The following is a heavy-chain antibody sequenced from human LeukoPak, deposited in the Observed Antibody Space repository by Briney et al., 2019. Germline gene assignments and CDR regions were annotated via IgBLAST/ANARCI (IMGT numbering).Heavy chain of an antibody. V-gene: IGHV4-61*02. D-gene: IGHD6-19*01. J-gene: IGHJ3*02. CDR3: ARDQALGYGWPTVLAIDI. Sequence: SETLSLTCTDSGGSISSGSYYWSWIRQPAGKGLEWIGRIHTSGSTNYNPSLKSRVTMSIDTSKNQLSLNLNSVTAADTAVYYCARDQALGYGWPTVLAIDIWGQGTMVTVSS. CDR2: IHTSGST. CDR1: GGSISSGSYY.